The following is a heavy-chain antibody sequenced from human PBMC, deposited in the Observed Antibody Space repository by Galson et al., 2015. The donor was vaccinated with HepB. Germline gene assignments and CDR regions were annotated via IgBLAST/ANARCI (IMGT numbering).Heavy chain of an antibody. CDR3: ARLPGEYNWNDGGFDY. CDR1: GYSFTSYW. Sequence: QSGAEVKKPGESLKISCKGSGYSFTSYWIGRVRQMPGKGLEWKGIIYPGDSDTRYRPSFQGQVTISADKSISTAYLQWSSLKASDTAMYYCARLPGEYNWNDGGFDYWGQGTLVTVSS. D-gene: IGHD1-1*01. V-gene: IGHV5-51*01. J-gene: IGHJ4*02. CDR2: IYPGDSDT.